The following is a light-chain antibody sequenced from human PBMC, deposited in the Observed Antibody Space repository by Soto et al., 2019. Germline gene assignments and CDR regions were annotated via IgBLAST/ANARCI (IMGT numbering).Light chain of an antibody. CDR3: QQYGSSPT. CDR1: QSVSSSY. CDR2: GAS. V-gene: IGKV3-20*01. Sequence: EIVLTQSPGTLYLSPGERATLSCRARQSVSSSYLAWYQQNSGQAPRLLIYGASSRATGIPDRFSGSGSGTDFTLTISRLEPEDFAVYYCQQYGSSPTFGQGTKVAIK. J-gene: IGKJ1*01.